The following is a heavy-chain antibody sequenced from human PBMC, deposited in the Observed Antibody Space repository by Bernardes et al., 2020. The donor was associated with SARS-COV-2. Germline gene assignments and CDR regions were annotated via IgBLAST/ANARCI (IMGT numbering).Heavy chain of an antibody. J-gene: IGHJ5*02. CDR2: INDSGST. V-gene: IGHV4-34*01. Sequence: SETLSLTCAVYGGSFSGYYWSWIRQPPGKGLEWIGEINDSGSTNYNPSLKSRVTISVDTSKNQFSLKLSSVTAADTAVYYCARRLGFCSSTSCFLRWFDPWGQGTLVTVSS. D-gene: IGHD2-2*01. CDR1: GGSFSGYY. CDR3: ARRLGFCSSTSCFLRWFDP.